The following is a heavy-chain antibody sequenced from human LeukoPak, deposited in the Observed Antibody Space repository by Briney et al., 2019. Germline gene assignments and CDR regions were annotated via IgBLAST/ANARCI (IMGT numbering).Heavy chain of an antibody. Sequence: GGSLRLSCAASGFIFSGSSMHWVRQAPGKGLEWVSFIRFDATNKYYAASVKGRFTISRDNSNNTLFLQLNDLRTEDTATYFCAKEQYPGYFDYWGQGTLVTVSS. CDR2: IRFDATNK. CDR1: GFIFSGSS. D-gene: IGHD2/OR15-2a*01. J-gene: IGHJ4*02. V-gene: IGHV3-30*02. CDR3: AKEQYPGYFDY.